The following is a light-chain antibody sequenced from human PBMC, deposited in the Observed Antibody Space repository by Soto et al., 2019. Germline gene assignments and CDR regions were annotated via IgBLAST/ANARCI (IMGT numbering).Light chain of an antibody. CDR2: EVS. V-gene: IGLV2-14*03. Sequence: QSALTQPASVSGSPGQSITISCTGSSTDVGGYTYVSWYQQFPGKPPKLMIYEVSNRPSGVSNRFSGSKSGNTASLTISGLQAEEEADYYCSSYTSGSTLVFGGGTKVTVL. J-gene: IGLJ3*02. CDR3: SSYTSGSTLV. CDR1: STDVGGYTY.